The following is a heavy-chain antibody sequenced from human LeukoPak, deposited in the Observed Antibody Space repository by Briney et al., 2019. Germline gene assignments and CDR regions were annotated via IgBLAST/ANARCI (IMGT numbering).Heavy chain of an antibody. Sequence: GGSLRLSCAASGFTFSSYGMYWVRQAPGKGLEWVAFIRYDGSNKYYADSVKGRFTISRDNSKNTLDLQMKSLRAEDTAVYYCARETVAVAEIDYWGQGTLVTVSS. CDR3: ARETVAVAEIDY. V-gene: IGHV3-30*02. CDR2: IRYDGSNK. J-gene: IGHJ4*02. D-gene: IGHD6-19*01. CDR1: GFTFSSYG.